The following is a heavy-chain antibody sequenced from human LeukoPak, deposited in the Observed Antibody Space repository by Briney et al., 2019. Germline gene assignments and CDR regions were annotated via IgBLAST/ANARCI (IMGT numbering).Heavy chain of an antibody. CDR2: IWYDGSNK. D-gene: IGHD5-18*01. V-gene: IGHV3-33*06. Sequence: GGSLRLSCAASGFTFSSYGMHWVRQAPGKGLEWVAVIWYDGSNKYYADSVKGRFTISGDNSKNTLYLQMNSLRAEDTAVYYCAKDRDEYSLEYFQHWGQGTLVTVSS. CDR1: GFTFSSYG. J-gene: IGHJ1*01. CDR3: AKDRDEYSLEYFQH.